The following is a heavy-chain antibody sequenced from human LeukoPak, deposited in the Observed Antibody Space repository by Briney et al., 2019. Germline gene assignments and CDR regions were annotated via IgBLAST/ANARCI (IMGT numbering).Heavy chain of an antibody. CDR2: IYYSGSS. V-gene: IGHV4-59*08. J-gene: IGHJ4*02. CDR1: GGSISGYH. Sequence: SETLSLTCNVSGGSISGYHWSWIRQPPGKGLEWLGYIYYSGSSNYNPSLKSRVTISVDTSKNQFSLKLSSVTAADTAVYYCARGVVGLIDYWGQGTLVTVSS. D-gene: IGHD2-15*01. CDR3: ARGVVGLIDY.